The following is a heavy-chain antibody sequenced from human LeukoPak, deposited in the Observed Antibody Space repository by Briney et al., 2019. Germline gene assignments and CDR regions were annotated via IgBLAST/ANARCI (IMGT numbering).Heavy chain of an antibody. J-gene: IGHJ4*02. CDR1: GGSISSYY. CDR2: IYTSGST. V-gene: IGHV4-4*07. Sequence: SETLSLTCTVSGGSISSYYWSWIRQPAGKGLEWIGRIYTSGSTNYNPSLKSRVTMSVDTSKNQFSLKLSSVTAADTAVYYCARIIVVAGTDYFDYWGQGTLVTVSS. CDR3: ARIIVVAGTDYFDY. D-gene: IGHD6-19*01.